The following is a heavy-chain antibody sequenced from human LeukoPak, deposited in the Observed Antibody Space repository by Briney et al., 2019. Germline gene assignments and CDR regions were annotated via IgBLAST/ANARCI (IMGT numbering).Heavy chain of an antibody. Sequence: SETLSLTCTVSGGSISSYYWSWIRQPPGKGLEWIGRIYTSGSTNYNPSLKSRVTMSVDTSKNQFSLKPSSVTAADTAVYYCAREPAARYYFDYWGQGTLVTVSS. V-gene: IGHV4-4*07. J-gene: IGHJ4*02. D-gene: IGHD2-2*01. CDR2: IYTSGST. CDR1: GGSISSYY. CDR3: AREPAARYYFDY.